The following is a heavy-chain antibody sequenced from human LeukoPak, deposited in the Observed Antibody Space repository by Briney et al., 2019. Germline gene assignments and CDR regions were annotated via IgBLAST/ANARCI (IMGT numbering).Heavy chain of an antibody. CDR2: INHSGST. Sequence: SETLSLTCAVYGGSFSGYYWSWIRQPPGKGVEWIGEINHSGSTNYNPTLKSQVTISVDTSKNQFSLKLSSVTAADTAVYYCARGAEYSSGWRVFDYWGQGTLVTVSS. V-gene: IGHV4-34*01. J-gene: IGHJ4*02. D-gene: IGHD6-19*01. CDR3: ARGAEYSSGWRVFDY. CDR1: GGSFSGYY.